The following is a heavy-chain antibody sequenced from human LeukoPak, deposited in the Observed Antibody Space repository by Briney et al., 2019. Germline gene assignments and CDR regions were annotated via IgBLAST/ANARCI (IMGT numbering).Heavy chain of an antibody. CDR2: IYYSGSA. CDR1: GGPIGTYY. V-gene: IGHV4-59*08. CDR3: ARGDYYYYGMDV. Sequence: PSETLSLTCNVSGGPIGTYYWSWIRQSPGKGLEWIGYIYYSGSATYNPSLKSRVTIPVDTSKNQFSLKLTSVTAADTAVYYCARGDYYYYGMDVWGQGTTVTVS. J-gene: IGHJ6*02.